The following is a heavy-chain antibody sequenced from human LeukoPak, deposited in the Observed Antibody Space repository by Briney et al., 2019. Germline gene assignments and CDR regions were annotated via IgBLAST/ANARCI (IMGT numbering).Heavy chain of an antibody. D-gene: IGHD3-10*01. V-gene: IGHV1-2*05. CDR2: RNLDSGGT. J-gene: IGHJ6*03. CDR3: ARGWYGESYDYYYYYMDV. Sequence: ASVTVSPMASGYSFTGYFMHWVRQPPGQGRGWVGRRNLDSGGTNYSQKFQGRVTMTTDTSFRTDYLELSAPRTEDTDVYYCARGWYGESYDYYYYYMDVRGKKTTVTVS. CDR1: GYSFTGYF.